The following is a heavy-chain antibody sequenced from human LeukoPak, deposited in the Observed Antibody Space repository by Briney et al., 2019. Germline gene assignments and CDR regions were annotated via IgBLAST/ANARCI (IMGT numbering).Heavy chain of an antibody. CDR2: IHYSGST. V-gene: IGHV4-59*08. J-gene: IGHJ4*02. Sequence: SETLSLTCTVSGGSISSYYWSWIRQPPGKGLEWIGSIHYSGSTTYNPSLKSRVTISVDTSKNQFSLKLSSVTAADTAVYYCARRLGGTGTGFDYWGQGTLVTVSS. D-gene: IGHD1-26*01. CDR3: ARRLGGTGTGFDY. CDR1: GGSISSYY.